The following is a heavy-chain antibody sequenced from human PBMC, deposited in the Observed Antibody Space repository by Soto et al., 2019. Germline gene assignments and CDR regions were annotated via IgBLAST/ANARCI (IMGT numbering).Heavy chain of an antibody. CDR3: ARGSCSSTSCYIVY. CDR1: GGSFSGYY. J-gene: IGHJ4*02. CDR2: INHSGST. D-gene: IGHD2-2*02. Sequence: QVQLQQWGAGLLKPSETLSLTCAVYGGSFSGYYWSWIRQPPGKGLEWIGEINHSGSTNYNPSLKSRVTLSVDTSKNQFSLKLSSVTAADTAVYYCARGSCSSTSCYIVYWGQGTLVTVSS. V-gene: IGHV4-34*01.